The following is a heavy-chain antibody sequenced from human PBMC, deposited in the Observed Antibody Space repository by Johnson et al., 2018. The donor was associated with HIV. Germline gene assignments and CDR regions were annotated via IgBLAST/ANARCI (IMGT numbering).Heavy chain of an antibody. J-gene: IGHJ3*02. CDR1: GFTFSSYA. Sequence: LLVASGGGVVQPGRSLRLSCAASGFTFSSYAMHWVRQAPGKGLEWVAVISYDGRNKYYADSVKGRFTISRDNSKNTLYLQMGSLRAEDMAVYYCARGGITFGGVIAPGAFDIWGQGTMVTVSS. CDR2: ISYDGRNK. D-gene: IGHD3-16*02. CDR3: ARGGITFGGVIAPGAFDI. V-gene: IGHV3-30*14.